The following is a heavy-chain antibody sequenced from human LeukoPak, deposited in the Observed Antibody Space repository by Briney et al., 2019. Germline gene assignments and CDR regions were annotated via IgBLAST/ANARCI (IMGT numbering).Heavy chain of an antibody. CDR2: IDHSGST. CDR3: ARGRYSSSWYGY. V-gene: IGHV4-34*01. J-gene: IGHJ4*02. Sequence: PSETLSLTCAVYGGSFSGYFWSWIRQPPGKGLEWIGEIDHSGSTNYNPSLKSRVTISVDTSKNQFSLKLSSVTAADTAVYYCARGRYSSSWYGYWGQGTLVTVSS. D-gene: IGHD6-13*01. CDR1: GGSFSGYF.